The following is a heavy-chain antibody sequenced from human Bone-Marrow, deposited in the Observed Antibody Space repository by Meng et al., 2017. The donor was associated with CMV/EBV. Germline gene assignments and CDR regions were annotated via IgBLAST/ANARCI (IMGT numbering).Heavy chain of an antibody. Sequence: ASVKVSCKASRYTFSTYYIHWVRQAPGQGLEWMGIIKPNGGSTKCAEKFLGRITMTSGTSTGTVYMEMSSLRSEDTAVYYCATSAYDFWHGVYSGVVDYNGMDVWGQGTTVTVSS. CDR3: ATSAYDFWHGVYSGVVDYNGMDV. V-gene: IGHV1-46*01. J-gene: IGHJ6*02. CDR2: IKPNGGST. D-gene: IGHD3-3*01. CDR1: RYTFSTYY.